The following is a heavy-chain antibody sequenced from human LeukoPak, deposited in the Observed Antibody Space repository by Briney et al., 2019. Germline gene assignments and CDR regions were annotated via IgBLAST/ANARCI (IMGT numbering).Heavy chain of an antibody. CDR3: ARQVGVDDAFDI. V-gene: IGHV3-21*01. CDR1: GFTFNTYS. D-gene: IGHD1-26*01. Sequence: GGSLRLSGAASGFTFNTYSVNWVRQAPGKGLEWGSSISSGSSYIFYADSMKGRFTISRDNAKTSLYLQMNSLRAEDTAVYYCARQVGVDDAFDIWGQGTKVTVSS. CDR2: ISSGSSYI. J-gene: IGHJ3*02.